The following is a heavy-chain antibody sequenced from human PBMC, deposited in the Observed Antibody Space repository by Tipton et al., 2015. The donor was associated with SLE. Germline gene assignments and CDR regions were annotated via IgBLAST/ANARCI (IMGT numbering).Heavy chain of an antibody. CDR2: IYTSGST. CDR3: ARLHGGSSGCWYFDL. V-gene: IGHV4-61*02. CDR1: GGSISSGSYY. J-gene: IGHJ2*01. Sequence: TLSLTCTVSGGSISSGSYYWSWIRQPAGKGLEWIGRIYTSGSTNYNPSLKSRVTISVDTSKNQFSLKLSSVTAADTAVYYCARLHGGSSGCWYFDLWGRGTLVTVSS. D-gene: IGHD4-23*01.